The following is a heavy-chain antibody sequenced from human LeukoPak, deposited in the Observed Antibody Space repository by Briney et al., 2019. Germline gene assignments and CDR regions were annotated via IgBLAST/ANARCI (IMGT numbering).Heavy chain of an antibody. CDR1: GFAFSTYG. CDR3: AKDEVSSGWYYMDV. V-gene: IGHV3-30*02. CDR2: IRFDGSNK. Sequence: GGSLRLSCAASGFAFSTYGMHWVRQAPGKGLEWVAFIRFDGSNKYYADSVKGRFTISRDNSKNMVYLQMNSLRAEDTAVYYCAKDEVSSGWYYMDVWGKGTTVTVSS. J-gene: IGHJ6*03. D-gene: IGHD6-19*01.